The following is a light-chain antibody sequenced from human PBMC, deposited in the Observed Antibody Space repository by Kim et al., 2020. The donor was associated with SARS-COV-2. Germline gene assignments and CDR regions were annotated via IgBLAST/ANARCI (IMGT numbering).Light chain of an antibody. V-gene: IGKV3-15*01. CDR1: QSVSSN. Sequence: VSPGESATLSCRASQSVSSNLAWYQQKPGQAPMLLIYGASTRATGIPARFSGSGSGTEFTLTISSLQSEDFAVYYCQQYNNWPLTFGGGTKVDIK. J-gene: IGKJ4*01. CDR3: QQYNNWPLT. CDR2: GAS.